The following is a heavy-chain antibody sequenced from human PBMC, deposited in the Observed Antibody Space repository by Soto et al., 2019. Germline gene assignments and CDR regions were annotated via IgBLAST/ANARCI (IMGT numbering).Heavy chain of an antibody. J-gene: IGHJ4*02. Sequence: GGSLRLSCAASGFTFSSYAMHWVRQAPGKGLGWVAVISYDGSNKYYADSVKGRFTISRDNSKNTLYLQMNSLRAEDTAVYYCARDRYDFWSGFHFLFDYWGQGTLVTVSS. CDR1: GFTFSSYA. V-gene: IGHV3-30-3*01. CDR3: ARDRYDFWSGFHFLFDY. CDR2: ISYDGSNK. D-gene: IGHD3-3*01.